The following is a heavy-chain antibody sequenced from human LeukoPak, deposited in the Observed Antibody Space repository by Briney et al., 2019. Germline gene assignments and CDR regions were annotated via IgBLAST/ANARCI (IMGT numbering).Heavy chain of an antibody. CDR3: ASSSSWYGVGYFQH. V-gene: IGHV4-59*01. CDR1: GGSISSYY. CDR2: IYYSGSI. J-gene: IGHJ1*01. Sequence: PSETLSLTCTVSGGSISSYYWSWIRQPPGKGLEWIGYIYYSGSINYNPSLKSRVTISVDTSKNQFSLKLSSVTAAGTAVYYCASSSSWYGVGYFQHWGQGTLVTVSS. D-gene: IGHD6-13*01.